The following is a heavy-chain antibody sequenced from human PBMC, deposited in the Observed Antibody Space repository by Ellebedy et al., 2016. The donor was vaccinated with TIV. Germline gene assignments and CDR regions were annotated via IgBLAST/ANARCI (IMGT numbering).Heavy chain of an antibody. CDR1: GYTFTNYG. CDR3: SSEREYTRGCVSFAF. CDR2: ISAYTGDT. D-gene: IGHD6-19*01. Sequence: ASVKVSXXASGYTFTNYGISWVRQAPGQGLEWMGWISAYTGDTHNAQKFQGRVTMTRDTSTSTAFMELTSLTSDDTAIYYCSSEREYTRGCVSFAFWGQGTLVTVSS. J-gene: IGHJ4*02. V-gene: IGHV1-18*01.